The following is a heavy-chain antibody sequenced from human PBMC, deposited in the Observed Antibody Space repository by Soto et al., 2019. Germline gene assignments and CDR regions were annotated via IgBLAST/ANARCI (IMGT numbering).Heavy chain of an antibody. CDR1: GFPFGSYS. CDR3: AKGSTRKVAVAGYYFDY. V-gene: IGHV3-23*01. J-gene: IGHJ4*02. Sequence: GGSLRLSGAASGFPFGSYSISWVRQAPWKGLEWVSAISGSGVSTYYADSVKGRFTISRDNSKNTLYLQMNSLRAEDTAVYYCAKGSTRKVAVAGYYFDYWGQRSLIAFSS. D-gene: IGHD6-19*01. CDR2: ISGSGVST.